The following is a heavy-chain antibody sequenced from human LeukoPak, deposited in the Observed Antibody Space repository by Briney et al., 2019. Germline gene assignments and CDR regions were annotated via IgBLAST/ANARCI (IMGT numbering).Heavy chain of an antibody. CDR3: ATLAPLPV. J-gene: IGHJ6*04. Sequence: MSSQTLSLTCTVSGGSISSGSYYWTWIRQPAGKGLEWIGRIFTSGSTNYNPSLKSRVTISVDTSKNQFSLKLSSVTAADTAVYYCATLAPLPVWGKGTTVTVSS. CDR1: GGSISSGSYY. CDR2: IFTSGST. V-gene: IGHV4-61*02.